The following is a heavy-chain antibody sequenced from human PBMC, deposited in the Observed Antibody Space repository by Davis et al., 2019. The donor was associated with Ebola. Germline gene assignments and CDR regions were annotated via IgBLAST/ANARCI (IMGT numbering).Heavy chain of an antibody. CDR3: AATLVVRGVILGFDY. D-gene: IGHD3-10*01. J-gene: IGHJ4*02. V-gene: IGHV1-24*01. CDR2: FDPENGEI. Sequence: ASVKVSCKASGYTFTNYYMHWVRQAPGKGLEWIRSFDPENGEIIHSQDLQGRVTMTEDTSTDTAYMELSSLRSEDSAVYFCAATLVVRGVILGFDYWGQGTLVTVSS. CDR1: GYTFTNYY.